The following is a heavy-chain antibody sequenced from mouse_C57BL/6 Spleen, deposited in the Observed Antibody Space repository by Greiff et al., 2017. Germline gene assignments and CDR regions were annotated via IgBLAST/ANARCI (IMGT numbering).Heavy chain of an antibody. J-gene: IGHJ1*03. D-gene: IGHD2-3*01. Sequence: QVQLQQSGTELVKPGASVKLSCKASGYTFTSYWMHWVKQRPGQGLEWIGNINPSNGGTNYNEKFKSKATLTVDKSSSTAYMQLSSLTSEDSAVYYCARDDGYYVWYFDVWGTGTTVTVSS. CDR3: ARDDGYYVWYFDV. CDR2: INPSNGGT. CDR1: GYTFTSYW. V-gene: IGHV1-53*01.